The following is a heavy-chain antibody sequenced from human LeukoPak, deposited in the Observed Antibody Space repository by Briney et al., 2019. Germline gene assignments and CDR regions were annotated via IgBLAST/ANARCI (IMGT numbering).Heavy chain of an antibody. D-gene: IGHD6-13*01. Sequence: PSGTLSLTCTVSGGSISSHYWSWIRQPPGKGLEWIGYIYYSGSTNYNPSLKSRVTISVDTSKNQFSLRLSSVTAADTAVYYCAREYSSSRYGYWGQGTLVSVSS. CDR1: GGSISSHY. CDR2: IYYSGST. J-gene: IGHJ4*02. V-gene: IGHV4-59*11. CDR3: AREYSSSRYGY.